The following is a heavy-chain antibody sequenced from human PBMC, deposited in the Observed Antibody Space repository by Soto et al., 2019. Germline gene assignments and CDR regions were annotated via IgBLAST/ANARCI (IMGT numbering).Heavy chain of an antibody. Sequence: QVQLVQSGAEVKKPGASVKVSCKASGYTFTSYAMHWVRQAPGQRLEWMGWINAGNGNTKYSQKFQGRVTITRDTSASTAYMELSSLRSEDTAVYCCARDQSKYQLLNSYWFDPWGQGTLVTVSS. J-gene: IGHJ5*02. D-gene: IGHD2-2*01. V-gene: IGHV1-3*01. CDR1: GYTFTSYA. CDR3: ARDQSKYQLLNSYWFDP. CDR2: INAGNGNT.